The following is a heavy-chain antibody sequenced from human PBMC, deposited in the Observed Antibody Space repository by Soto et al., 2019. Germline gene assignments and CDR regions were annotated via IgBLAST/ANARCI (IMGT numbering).Heavy chain of an antibody. CDR2: IKQDGSEK. V-gene: IGHV3-7*01. J-gene: IGHJ6*03. D-gene: IGHD3-9*01. CDR3: ASLYYDILGPYYYMDV. Sequence: GGSLRLSCAASGFTFSSYWMSWVRQAPGKGLEWVANIKQDGSEKYYVDSVKGRFTISRDNAKNSLYLQMNSLRAEDTAVYYCASLYYDILGPYYYMDVWGKGTTVTVSS. CDR1: GFTFSSYW.